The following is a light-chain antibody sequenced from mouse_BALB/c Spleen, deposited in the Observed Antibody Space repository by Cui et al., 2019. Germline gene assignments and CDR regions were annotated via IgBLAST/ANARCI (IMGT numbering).Light chain of an antibody. CDR1: SSVSSSY. CDR3: HQYHRSPPT. J-gene: IGKJ5*01. V-gene: IGKV4-74*01. CDR2: STS. Sequence: QIVLTQSPAIMSASLGERVTMTCTASSSVSSSYLHWYQQKPGSSPKRWIYSTSNLASGVPARFSGSGSGTSYSLTISSMEAEDAATYYCHQYHRSPPTFGAGTKLELK.